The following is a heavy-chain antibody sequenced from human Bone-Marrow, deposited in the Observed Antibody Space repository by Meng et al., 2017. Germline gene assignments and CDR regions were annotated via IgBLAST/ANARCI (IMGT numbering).Heavy chain of an antibody. CDR2: IYHSGST. CDR3: ARESPWLGGKNLNWFDP. V-gene: IGHV4-38-2*02. D-gene: IGHD6-19*01. J-gene: IGHJ5*02. Sequence: GSLRLSCAVSGYSISSGYYWGWIRQPPGKGLEWIGSIYHSGSTYYNPSLKSRVPISVDTSKNQFSLKLSSVTAADTAVYYCARESPWLGGKNLNWFDPWGQGTLVTVSS. CDR1: GYSISSGYY.